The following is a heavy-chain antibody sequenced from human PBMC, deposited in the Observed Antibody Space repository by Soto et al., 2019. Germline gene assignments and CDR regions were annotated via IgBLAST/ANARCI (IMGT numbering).Heavy chain of an antibody. Sequence: EVQLEQSGGDLVQPGGSLRLSCKGSGFTFSGYSMDWVRQAPGKGLEWIAYISGGGVPVYYADSVKGRFTVSRDKAKNSLYLHLNHLRDEDTAIYYCARGRANYYFDLWGQGALVTVSS. CDR2: ISGGGVPV. D-gene: IGHD1-1*01. CDR1: GFTFSGYS. CDR3: ARGRANYYFDL. J-gene: IGHJ4*02. V-gene: IGHV3-48*02.